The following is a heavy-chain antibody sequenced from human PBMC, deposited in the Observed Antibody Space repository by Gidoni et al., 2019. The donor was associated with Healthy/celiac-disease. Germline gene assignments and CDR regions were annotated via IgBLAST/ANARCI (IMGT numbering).Heavy chain of an antibody. D-gene: IGHD3-10*01. Sequence: EVQLVASGGGLVQPGGSLRLSCAASGFPVSSNYMSWVRQAPGKGLEGVSVIYSGGSTYYADSVKGRFTISRDNSKNTLYLQMNSLRAEDTAVYYCARDPMVRGDAFDIWGQGTMVTVSS. CDR1: GFPVSSNY. J-gene: IGHJ3*02. V-gene: IGHV3-66*01. CDR3: ARDPMVRGDAFDI. CDR2: IYSGGST.